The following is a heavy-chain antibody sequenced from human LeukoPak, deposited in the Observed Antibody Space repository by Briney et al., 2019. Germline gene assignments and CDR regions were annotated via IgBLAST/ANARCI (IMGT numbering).Heavy chain of an antibody. CDR3: ARHKRVTISHLNYYYYMDV. D-gene: IGHD3-3*01. V-gene: IGHV4-34*01. J-gene: IGHJ6*03. CDR1: GFTFSSYA. Sequence: GSLRLSCAASGFTFSSYAMSWVRQPPGKGLEWIGEINHSGSTNYNPSLKSRVTISVDTSKNQFSLKLSSVTAADTAVYYCARHKRVTISHLNYYYYMDVWGKGTTVTVSS. CDR2: INHSGST.